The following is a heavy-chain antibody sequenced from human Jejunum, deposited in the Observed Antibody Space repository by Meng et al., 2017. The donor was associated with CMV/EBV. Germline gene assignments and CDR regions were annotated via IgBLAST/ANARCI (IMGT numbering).Heavy chain of an antibody. J-gene: IGHJ6*02. CDR1: GFSFSTYS. CDR3: TRAFDSRYYYYAIEV. Sequence: GFSFSTYSMHWVRQTPVKGLEWVAFIRFDGNDKRYVDSVKGRFTISRDNSKDTVYLEMNSLRLEDTAVYYCTRAFDSRYYYYAIEVWGQGTTVTVSS. CDR2: IRFDGNDK. V-gene: IGHV3-30*02. D-gene: IGHD3-9*01.